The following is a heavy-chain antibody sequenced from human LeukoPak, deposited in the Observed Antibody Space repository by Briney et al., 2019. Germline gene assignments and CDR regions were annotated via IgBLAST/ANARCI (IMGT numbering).Heavy chain of an antibody. J-gene: IGHJ6*03. CDR2: ISGSGGST. CDR3: AKKGSPGYYYYYMDV. CDR1: GFTFSIYA. V-gene: IGHV3-23*01. D-gene: IGHD3-10*01. Sequence: GGSLRLSCAASGFTFSIYAMSWVRQAPGKGLEWVSTISGSGGSTYYADSVKGRSTISRDNSQNTLYLQMNSLRVEDTAVYYCAKKGSPGYYYYYMDVWGKGTTVTVSS.